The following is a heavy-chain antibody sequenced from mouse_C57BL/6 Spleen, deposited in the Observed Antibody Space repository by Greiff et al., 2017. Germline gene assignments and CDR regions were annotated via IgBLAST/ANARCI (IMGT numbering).Heavy chain of an antibody. CDR3: ARERGRKYFDY. D-gene: IGHD3-3*01. J-gene: IGHJ2*01. V-gene: IGHV5-16*01. CDR1: GFTFSDSY. Sequence: EVKLQESEGGLVQPGSSMKLSCTASGFTFSDSYMAWVRQVPEKGLDWVANINYDGSSTYYLDSLKSRFIISRDTAKNILYLQMSSLKSENTATYYCARERGRKYFDYWGQGTTLTVSS. CDR2: INYDGSST.